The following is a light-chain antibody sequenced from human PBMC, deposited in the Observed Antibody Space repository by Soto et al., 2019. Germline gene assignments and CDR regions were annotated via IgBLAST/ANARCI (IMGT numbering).Light chain of an antibody. Sequence: QSALAQPPSASGSPGQSVTISCTGSSSNIGAGYDVHWYQQLPGAAPKLLIYGNSNRPSGVPDRFSGSKSGTSASLAITGLQAEDEADYCCQSYDSSLSGYVFGTGTKVTVL. V-gene: IGLV1-40*01. CDR1: SSNIGAGYD. J-gene: IGLJ1*01. CDR3: QSYDSSLSGYV. CDR2: GNS.